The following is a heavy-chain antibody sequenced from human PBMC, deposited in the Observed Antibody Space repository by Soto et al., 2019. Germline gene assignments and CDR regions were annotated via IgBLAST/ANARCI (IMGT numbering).Heavy chain of an antibody. Sequence: GGSLRLSCAASGFTFSSYSMNWVRQAPGKGLEWVSYISTSSGTIYYADSVKGRFSISRDNAKNSLYLQMNSLRDEDTAMYYCATEKLRPDDYYFYYGMDVWGQGTTVTVSS. CDR1: GFTFSSYS. J-gene: IGHJ6*02. CDR2: ISTSSGTI. CDR3: ATEKLRPDDYYFYYGMDV. V-gene: IGHV3-48*02. D-gene: IGHD2-15*01.